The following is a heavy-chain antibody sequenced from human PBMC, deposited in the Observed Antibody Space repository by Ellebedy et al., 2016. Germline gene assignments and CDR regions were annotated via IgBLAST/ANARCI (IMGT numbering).Heavy chain of an antibody. CDR2: IRSKANSYAT. Sequence: GGSLRLSCAASGFTFSGSAMHWVRQASGKGLEWVGRIRSKANSYATAYAASVKGRFTVSRDDSKNTAYLQMNSLKTEDTAVYYCTRRPGVYFDYWGQGTLVTVSS. V-gene: IGHV3-73*01. CDR1: GFTFSGSA. D-gene: IGHD3-10*01. CDR3: TRRPGVYFDY. J-gene: IGHJ4*02.